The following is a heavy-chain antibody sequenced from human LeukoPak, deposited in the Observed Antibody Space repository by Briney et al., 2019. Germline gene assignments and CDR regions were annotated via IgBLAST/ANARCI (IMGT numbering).Heavy chain of an antibody. V-gene: IGHV4-4*02. D-gene: IGHD2-8*01. J-gene: IGHJ4*02. Sequence: SETLSLTCGVPGGSISNTNWWSWVRQPPGQGLEWIGEISLTGLTHYNPSLESRVTVSLDKSKNQLSLNLTSVTAADTAVYYCSRENGAFSPFGYWGQGTLVTVLS. CDR3: SRENGAFSPFGY. CDR2: ISLTGLT. CDR1: GGSISNTNW.